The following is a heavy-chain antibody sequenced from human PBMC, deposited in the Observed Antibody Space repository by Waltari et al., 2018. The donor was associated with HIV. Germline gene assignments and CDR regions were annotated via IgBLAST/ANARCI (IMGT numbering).Heavy chain of an antibody. D-gene: IGHD1-26*01. Sequence: EVQLVESGGGLVQPGGSLRLSCAASGFTFSSYSMNWVRQAPGRGLEWLSYITSYGRAKGYADSVKGRFTISIDNAKNSLYLEMNSLRDEDTAVYYCARDDQWAFDYWGQGTLVIVSS. J-gene: IGHJ4*02. CDR1: GFTFSSYS. CDR2: ITSYGRAK. V-gene: IGHV3-48*02. CDR3: ARDDQWAFDY.